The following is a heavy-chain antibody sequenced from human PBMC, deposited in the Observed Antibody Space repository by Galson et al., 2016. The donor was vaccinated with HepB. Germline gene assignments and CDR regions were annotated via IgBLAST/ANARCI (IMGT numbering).Heavy chain of an antibody. V-gene: IGHV4-39*07. J-gene: IGHJ2*01. Sequence: SETLSLTCSVSGGSLSSAAYYWGWIRQPPGEGLEWIGSVSYSGSNYYNLSLKSRATISVDTSKNQVSLKLRSVTAADTAFYYCAGEWQARLWYFDLWGRGTLVTVSS. CDR1: GGSLSSAAYY. CDR2: VSYSGSN. D-gene: IGHD5-24*01. CDR3: AGEWQARLWYFDL.